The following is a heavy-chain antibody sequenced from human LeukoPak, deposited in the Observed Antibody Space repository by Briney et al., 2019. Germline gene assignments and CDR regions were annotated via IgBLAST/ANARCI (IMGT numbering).Heavy chain of an antibody. J-gene: IGHJ4*02. CDR3: ARHGIAGRPFDS. V-gene: IGHV1-2*02. Sequence: ASVRVSCKTSGYTFTAFYLHWVRQAPGQGLEWMGWIYPNTGGTNYAQKFKGRVTLTSDTSTRTAYMDLSNLRSDDTAIYYCARHGIAGRPFDSWGQGTLVTVSS. CDR2: IYPNTGGT. CDR1: GYTFTAFY. D-gene: IGHD6-6*01.